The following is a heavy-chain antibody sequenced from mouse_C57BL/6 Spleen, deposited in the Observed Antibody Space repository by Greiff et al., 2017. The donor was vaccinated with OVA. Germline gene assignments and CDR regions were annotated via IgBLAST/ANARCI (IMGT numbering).Heavy chain of an antibody. J-gene: IGHJ2*01. D-gene: IGHD1-1*01. CDR3: TRYYGSSQYYFDY. CDR1: GYTFTDYE. CDR2: IDPETGGT. Sequence: QVQLQQSGAELVRPGASVTLSCKASGYTFTDYEMHWVKQTPVLGLEWIGAIDPETGGTAYNQKFKGKAILTADKSSSTAYMELRSLTSEDSAVYYCTRYYGSSQYYFDYWGQGTTLTVSS. V-gene: IGHV1-15*01.